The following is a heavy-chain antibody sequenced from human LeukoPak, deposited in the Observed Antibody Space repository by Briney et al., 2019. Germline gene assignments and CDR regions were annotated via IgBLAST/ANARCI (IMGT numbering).Heavy chain of an antibody. Sequence: PGGSLRLSCAASGFTFSSYAMRWVRQAPGKGREWVAVISYDGSNKYYADSVKGRFTISRDNSKNTLYLQRNSMSAEDTAVYYCARAAGYYDAFDIWGQGTMATVSS. V-gene: IGHV3-30*04. J-gene: IGHJ3*02. CDR2: ISYDGSNK. D-gene: IGHD1-26*01. CDR3: ARAAGYYDAFDI. CDR1: GFTFSSYA.